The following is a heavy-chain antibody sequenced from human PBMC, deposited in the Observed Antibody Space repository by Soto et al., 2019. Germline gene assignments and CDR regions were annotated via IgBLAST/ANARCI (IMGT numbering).Heavy chain of an antibody. J-gene: IGHJ6*03. D-gene: IGHD2-21*01. CDR1: GYSFTSYW. Sequence: GESLKISCKGSGYSFTSYWSGWVRQMPGKGLEWMGIIYPGDSDTRYSPSFQGQVTISADKSISTAYLQWSSLKASDTAMYYCSRGPLRVNYYFHLGVLGKGTTVNVSS. V-gene: IGHV5-51*01. CDR2: IYPGDSDT. CDR3: SRGPLRVNYYFHLGV.